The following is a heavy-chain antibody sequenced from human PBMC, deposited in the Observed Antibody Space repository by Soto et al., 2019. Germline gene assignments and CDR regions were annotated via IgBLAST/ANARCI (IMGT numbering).Heavy chain of an antibody. CDR3: ARAVLFGKAAAGDY. J-gene: IGHJ4*02. D-gene: IGHD6-13*01. Sequence: SVKVSCKASGVTFSSYAISWVRQAPGQGLEWMGGIIPIFGTANYAQKFQGRVTITADESTSTAYMELSSLRSEDTAVYYCARAVLFGKAAAGDYWGQGTLVTVSS. V-gene: IGHV1-69*13. CDR2: IIPIFGTA. CDR1: GVTFSSYA.